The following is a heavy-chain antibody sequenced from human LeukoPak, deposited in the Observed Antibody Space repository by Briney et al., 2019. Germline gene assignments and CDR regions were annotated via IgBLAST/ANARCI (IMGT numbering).Heavy chain of an antibody. CDR2: ISTSGST. J-gene: IGHJ4*02. CDR3: ARHLYESRGQTSFDY. V-gene: IGHV4-4*07. CDR1: GDSINGYY. Sequence: SETLSLTCTVSGDSINGYYWSWVRQPAGQGLEWIGRISTSGSTDYNPSLKSRVTMSIDTSKNQFSLKLNSVTAADTAVYYCARHLYESRGQTSFDYWGQGTLVTVSS. D-gene: IGHD3-22*01.